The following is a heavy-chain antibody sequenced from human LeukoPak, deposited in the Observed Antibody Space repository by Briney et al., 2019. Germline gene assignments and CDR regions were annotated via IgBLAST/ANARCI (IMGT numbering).Heavy chain of an antibody. Sequence: PGESLQISCRGSGYSFTSYWIGWVRQLPGKGLEWMGIIYPGDSDTRYSPSFQGQVTISADKSISTAYLQWSSLKASGTAMYYCARRRGGSLTASDYWGQGTLVTVSS. CDR2: IYPGDSDT. J-gene: IGHJ4*02. CDR3: ARRRGGSLTASDY. D-gene: IGHD1-20*01. V-gene: IGHV5-51*01. CDR1: GYSFTSYW.